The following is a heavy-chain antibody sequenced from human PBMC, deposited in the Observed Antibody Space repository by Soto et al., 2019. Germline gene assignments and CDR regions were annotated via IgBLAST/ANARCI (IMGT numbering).Heavy chain of an antibody. CDR3: ARGGTVQYFDY. D-gene: IGHD4-17*01. J-gene: IGHJ4*02. V-gene: IGHV1-3*01. CDR2: INAGNGNT. Sequence: ASVKVSCKASGYTFTNYAMHWVRQAPGQRLEWMGWINAGNGNTKYSQKFQGRVTITRDTSASTAYMELSSLRSEDTAVYYCARGGTVQYFDYWGQGTLVTVSS. CDR1: GYTFTNYA.